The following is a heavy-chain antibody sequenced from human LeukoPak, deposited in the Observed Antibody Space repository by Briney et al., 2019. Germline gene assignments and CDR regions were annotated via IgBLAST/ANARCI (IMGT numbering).Heavy chain of an antibody. V-gene: IGHV3-30*03. CDR1: GFTFSSYG. CDR2: ISYDGSNK. Sequence: GGSLRLSCAASGFTFSSYGMHWVRQAPGKGLEWVAVISYDGSNKYYADSVKGRFTISRDNSKNTLYLQMNSLRAEDTAVYYCATQPGDYYYYGMDVWGKGTTVTVSS. CDR3: ATQPGDYYYYGMDV. J-gene: IGHJ6*04. D-gene: IGHD1-14*01.